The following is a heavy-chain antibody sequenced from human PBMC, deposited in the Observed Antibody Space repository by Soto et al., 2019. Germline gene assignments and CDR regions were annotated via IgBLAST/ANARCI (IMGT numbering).Heavy chain of an antibody. CDR3: AKDRDLGLLEWSQMTKN. Sequence: QVQLVESGGGVVQPGRSLRLSCAASGFTFSSYGMHWVRQAPGKGLEWVAVISYDGSNKYYADSVKGRFTISRDNSKNTLYLQMNSLRAEDTAVYYCAKDRDLGLLEWSQMTKNWGQGTLVTVSS. CDR2: ISYDGSNK. D-gene: IGHD3-3*01. J-gene: IGHJ4*02. V-gene: IGHV3-30*18. CDR1: GFTFSSYG.